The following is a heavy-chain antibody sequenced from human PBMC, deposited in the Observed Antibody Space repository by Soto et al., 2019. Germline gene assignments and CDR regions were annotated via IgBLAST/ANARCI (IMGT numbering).Heavy chain of an antibody. J-gene: IGHJ5*02. V-gene: IGHV3-33*01. CDR2: IWYDGSNK. D-gene: IGHD2-2*01. CDR1: GFTFSSYC. CDR3: AREVRVVVPAAILPGNWFDP. Sequence: LRLSCAASGFTFSSYCMHWVRQAPGKGLEWVAVIWYDGSNKYYADSVKGRFTISRDNSKNTLYLQMNSLRAEDTAVYYCAREVRVVVPAAILPGNWFDPWGQGTLVTVSS.